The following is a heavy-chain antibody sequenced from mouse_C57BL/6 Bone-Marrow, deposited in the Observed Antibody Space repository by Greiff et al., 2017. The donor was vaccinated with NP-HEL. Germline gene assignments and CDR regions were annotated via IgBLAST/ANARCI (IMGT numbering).Heavy chain of an antibody. CDR1: GFTFSSYA. J-gene: IGHJ3*01. D-gene: IGHD2-4*01. V-gene: IGHV5-4*01. Sequence: EVQRVESGGGLVKPGGSLKLSCAASGFTFSSYAMSWVRQTPEKRLEWVATISDGGSYTYYPDNVKGRFTISRDNAKNNLYLQMSHLKSEDTAMYYCAKEVITTRFAYWGQGTLVTVSA. CDR2: ISDGGSYT. CDR3: AKEVITTRFAY.